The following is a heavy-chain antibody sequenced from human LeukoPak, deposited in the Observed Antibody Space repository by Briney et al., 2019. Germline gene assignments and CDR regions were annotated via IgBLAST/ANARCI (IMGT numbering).Heavy chain of an antibody. D-gene: IGHD1-7*01. Sequence: SETLSLTCTVSGGSISSSGYYWGWIRQPPGKGLEWIGSIYYSGSTYYNPSLKSRVTISVDTSKNQFSLKLSSVTAADTAVYYCACAGNAWYNWNYGNWFDPWGQGTLVTVSS. CDR1: GGSISSSGYY. CDR2: IYYSGST. J-gene: IGHJ5*02. V-gene: IGHV4-39*01. CDR3: ACAGNAWYNWNYGNWFDP.